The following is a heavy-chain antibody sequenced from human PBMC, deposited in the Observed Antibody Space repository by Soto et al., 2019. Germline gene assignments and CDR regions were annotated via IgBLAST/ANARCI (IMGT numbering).Heavy chain of an antibody. J-gene: IGHJ2*01. CDR1: GGSISSGSYY. V-gene: IGHV4-31*03. Sequence: QVQLQESGPGLVKPSQTLSLTCTVSGGSISSGSYYWSWIRQHPGKGLEWIGSIYSTGRTHYPPSLRSGVTISVDTSKNQSSLQPSSVTAADTAVCFCARITVRAPDWYVDLWGRGTLVTVSS. CDR3: ARITVRAPDWYVDL. D-gene: IGHD1-20*01. CDR2: IYSTGRT.